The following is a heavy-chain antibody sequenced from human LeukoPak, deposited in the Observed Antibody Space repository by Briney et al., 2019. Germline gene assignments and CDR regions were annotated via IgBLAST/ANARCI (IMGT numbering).Heavy chain of an antibody. CDR2: IYTSGST. J-gene: IGHJ3*02. Sequence: SETLSLTCTVSGGSISSYYWSWIRQPAGKGLEWIGRIYTSGSTNYNPSLKSRVTMSVDTSKNQFSLKLSSVTAAVTAVYYCARDLPPASSGYYFDAFDIWGQGTMVTVSS. CDR1: GGSISSYY. D-gene: IGHD3-22*01. CDR3: ARDLPPASSGYYFDAFDI. V-gene: IGHV4-4*07.